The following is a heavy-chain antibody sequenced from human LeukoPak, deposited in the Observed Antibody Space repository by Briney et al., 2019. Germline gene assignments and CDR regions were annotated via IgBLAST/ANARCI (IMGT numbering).Heavy chain of an antibody. CDR2: ISSSSYI. V-gene: IGHV3-21*01. D-gene: IGHD2-15*01. CDR3: AKGGWQLLPYYYFEY. J-gene: IGHJ4*02. CDR1: GFIFSSYS. Sequence: GGSLRLSCAASGFIFSSYSMNWVRQAPGKGLEWVSSISSSSYIYYADSVKGRFTISRDNSKNTLYLQMNSLRAEDTAVYYCAKGGWQLLPYYYFEYWGQGTLVTVSS.